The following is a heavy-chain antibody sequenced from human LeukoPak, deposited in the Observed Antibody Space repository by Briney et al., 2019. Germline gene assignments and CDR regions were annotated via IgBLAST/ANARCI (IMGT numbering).Heavy chain of an antibody. D-gene: IGHD6-13*01. Sequence: ASVKVSCKASGGTFSNYSISWVRQAPGQGLEWMGWINPNSGDTNYAQKFQGRITMTRDTSIRTAYMELSSLGSDDTAVYYCARGSSWSFDYWGQGTLVTVSS. CDR2: INPNSGDT. J-gene: IGHJ4*02. CDR3: ARGSSWSFDY. CDR1: GGTFSNYS. V-gene: IGHV1-2*02.